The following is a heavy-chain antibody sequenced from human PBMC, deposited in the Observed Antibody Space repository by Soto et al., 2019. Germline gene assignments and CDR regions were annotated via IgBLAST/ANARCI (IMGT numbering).Heavy chain of an antibody. D-gene: IGHD3-10*01. CDR1: GGTFSSYA. CDR3: ARVRRFVVGPPTSGRYFDY. V-gene: IGHV1-69*12. CDR2: IIPIFGTA. Sequence: QVQLVQSGAEVKKPGSSVKVSCKASGGTFSSYAISWVRQAPGQGLEWMGGIIPIFGTANYAQKFQGRVTVTADESTSTAYMELSSLRSEDTAVYYCARVRRFVVGPPTSGRYFDYWGQGTLVTVSS. J-gene: IGHJ4*02.